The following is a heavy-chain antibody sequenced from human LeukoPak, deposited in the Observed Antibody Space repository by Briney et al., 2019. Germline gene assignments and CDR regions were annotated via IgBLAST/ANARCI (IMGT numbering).Heavy chain of an antibody. CDR1: GGSISSGSDY. Sequence: SETLSLTCTVSGGSISSGSDYWSWIRQPAGKGLEWIGRIYTSGSTNYNPSLMGRVTLSADASSNQFSLELTALTAADTAVYYCARVVRYYDSRGYYNTPYYLDSWGPGTLVTVSS. CDR2: IYTSGST. D-gene: IGHD3-22*01. CDR3: ARVVRYYDSRGYYNTPYYLDS. V-gene: IGHV4-61*02. J-gene: IGHJ4*02.